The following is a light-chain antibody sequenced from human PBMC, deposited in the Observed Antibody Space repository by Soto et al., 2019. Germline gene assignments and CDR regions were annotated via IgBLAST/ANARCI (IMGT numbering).Light chain of an antibody. V-gene: IGLV1-40*01. J-gene: IGLJ1*01. Sequence: QSVLTQPPSVSEAPGQRVTISCTGSSSNIGAGYEAPWYQQVPGTAPKLLIYENNNQPSGVPDRFSGSKSGTSASLAITGLQAEDEAEYYCQSYDSSLSGYVFGPGTKLTVL. CDR1: SSNIGAGYE. CDR2: ENN. CDR3: QSYDSSLSGYV.